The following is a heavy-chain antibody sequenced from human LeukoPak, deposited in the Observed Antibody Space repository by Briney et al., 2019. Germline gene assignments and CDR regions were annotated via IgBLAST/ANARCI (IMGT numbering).Heavy chain of an antibody. Sequence: GGSLRLSCAASGFTFSDYNINWVRQPPGKGLEWVSYISRSSNTIYYADSVKGRFTISRDNAKNSLYLQMNSLRAEDTAVYYCTRSRIAVAGGPDYWGQGTLVTVSS. CDR1: GFTFSDYN. J-gene: IGHJ4*02. D-gene: IGHD6-19*01. CDR3: TRSRIAVAGGPDY. CDR2: ISRSSNTI. V-gene: IGHV3-48*01.